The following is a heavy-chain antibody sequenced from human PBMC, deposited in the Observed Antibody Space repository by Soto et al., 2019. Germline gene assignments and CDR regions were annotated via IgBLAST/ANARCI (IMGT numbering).Heavy chain of an antibody. Sequence: GESLKISCKGSVCNFSTYWIGCVRQILGKGLEWMGIIYPHDSDTRYSPSFQGQVTISADKSISTAYLQWSSLKATDTAVCYCASRLDNTLDFWGHGTLVTVSS. J-gene: IGHJ4*01. D-gene: IGHD1-20*01. CDR1: VCNFSTYW. V-gene: IGHV5-51*01. CDR3: ASRLDNTLDF. CDR2: IYPHDSDT.